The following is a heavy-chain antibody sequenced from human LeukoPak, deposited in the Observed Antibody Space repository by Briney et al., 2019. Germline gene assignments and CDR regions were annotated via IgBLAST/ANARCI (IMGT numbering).Heavy chain of an antibody. V-gene: IGHV3-21*01. CDR3: ARDRFDSSGYYPGF. Sequence: GGSLRLSCAASGFTFSSYSMNWVRQAPGKGLEWVSSISSSSSYIYYADSVKGRFTISRDNAKNSLYLQMNNLRAEDTAVYYCARDRFDSSGYYPGFWGQGTLVTVSS. CDR2: ISSSSSYI. D-gene: IGHD3-22*01. J-gene: IGHJ4*02. CDR1: GFTFSSYS.